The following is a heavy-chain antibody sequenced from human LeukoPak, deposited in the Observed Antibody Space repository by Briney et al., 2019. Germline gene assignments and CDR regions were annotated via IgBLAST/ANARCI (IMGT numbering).Heavy chain of an antibody. CDR2: IYYNGNT. V-gene: IGHV4-59*01. CDR3: ARGGYYFDY. D-gene: IGHD5-12*01. J-gene: IGHJ4*02. CDR1: GGSISNYY. Sequence: SETLSLTCTVSGGSISNYYWSWFRQPPGKGLEWIGYIYYNGNTDYNPSLRNRLTMSVDTPKNHFSLKLSSVTAADTAVYYCARGGYYFDYWGQGTLVTVSS.